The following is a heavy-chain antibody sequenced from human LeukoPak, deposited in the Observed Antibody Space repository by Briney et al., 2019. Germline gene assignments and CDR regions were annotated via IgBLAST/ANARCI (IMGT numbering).Heavy chain of an antibody. V-gene: IGHV5-10-1*01. J-gene: IGHJ4*02. Sequence: KLGESLKISCKASGYSFTRYWISWVRQMPGKGLEWMGRIDPSDSYTNYSPSFQGHVTISADKSISTAYLQWRSLEASDTAIYYCARTYSSGWAFFDYWGQGNMVTVSS. CDR1: GYSFTRYW. D-gene: IGHD6-19*01. CDR3: ARTYSSGWAFFDY. CDR2: IDPSDSYT.